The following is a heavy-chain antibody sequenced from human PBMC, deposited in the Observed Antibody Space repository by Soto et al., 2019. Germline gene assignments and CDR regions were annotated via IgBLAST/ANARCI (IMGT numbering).Heavy chain of an antibody. CDR2: ISGSGTS. D-gene: IGHD1-26*01. CDR1: GFTFSSYP. CDR3: AKVITTDISYWYGMDV. Sequence: VGSLRLSCAASGFTFSSYPMVWVGQAPGKGLESISSISGSGTSYYADSVKGRFTIFRDNSENTLYLQMNSLRAEDTAVYYCAKVITTDISYWYGMDVWGQGTTVTVSS. V-gene: IGHV3-23*01. J-gene: IGHJ6*02.